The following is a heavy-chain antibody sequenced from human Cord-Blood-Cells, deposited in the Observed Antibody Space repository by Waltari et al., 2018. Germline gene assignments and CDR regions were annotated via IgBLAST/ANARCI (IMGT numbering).Heavy chain of an antibody. CDR3: ASPPTASGWDY. CDR1: AGSISSSSYY. D-gene: IGHD6-19*01. J-gene: IGHJ4*02. CDR2: IYYSGST. V-gene: IGHV4-39*01. Sequence: QLLLPESGPGLVKPPETLSLRCTVAAGSISSSSYYWGWIRQPPGKGLEWIGSIYYSGSTYYNPSLKSRVTISVDTSKNQFSLKLSSVTAADTAVYYCASPPTASGWDYWGQGTLVTVSS.